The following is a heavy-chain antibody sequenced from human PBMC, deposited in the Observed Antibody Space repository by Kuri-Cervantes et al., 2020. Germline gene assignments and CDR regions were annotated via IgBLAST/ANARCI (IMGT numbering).Heavy chain of an antibody. Sequence: GESLKISCAAPGFTFSSYWMSWVRQAPGKGLEWVANIKQDGSEKYYVDSVKGRFTIPRDNAKNSLYLQMNSLGAEDTAVYYCAREGLEHGAWFGELFGIDYWGQGTLVTVSS. CDR2: IKQDGSEK. V-gene: IGHV3-7*01. CDR1: GFTFSSYW. CDR3: AREGLEHGAWFGELFGIDY. D-gene: IGHD3-10*01. J-gene: IGHJ4*02.